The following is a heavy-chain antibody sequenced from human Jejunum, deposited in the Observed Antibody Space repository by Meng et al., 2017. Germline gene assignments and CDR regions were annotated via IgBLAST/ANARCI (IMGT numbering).Heavy chain of an antibody. CDR3: ARDNWGSLDY. J-gene: IGHJ4*02. Sequence: QMQRLEEGQVLVRPSETLSLTCTVSGGSVSSNNDGWGWIRQPPGKGLEWIGYGSTNHNPSLKSRVTISVDTSKNQFFLTLNSVTAADTAIYYCARDNWGSLDYWGQGILVTVSS. CDR2: GST. CDR1: GGSVSSNNDG. D-gene: IGHD7-27*01. V-gene: IGHV4-61*01.